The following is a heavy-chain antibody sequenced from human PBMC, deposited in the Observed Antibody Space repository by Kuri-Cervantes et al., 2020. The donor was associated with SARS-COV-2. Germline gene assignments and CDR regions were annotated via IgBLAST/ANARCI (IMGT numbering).Heavy chain of an antibody. CDR1: GYTFTSYG. CDR2: ISAYNGNT. V-gene: IGHV1-18*04. J-gene: IGHJ4*02. D-gene: IGHD2-2*01. CDR3: ARGIVVVPAAIDYLGFDY. Sequence: ASVKVSCKASGYTFTSYGINWVRQAPGQGLEWMGWISAYNGNTNYAQKLQGRVTMTTDTSTSTAYMELRSLRSDDTAVYYCARGIVVVPAAIDYLGFDYWGQGTLVTVSS.